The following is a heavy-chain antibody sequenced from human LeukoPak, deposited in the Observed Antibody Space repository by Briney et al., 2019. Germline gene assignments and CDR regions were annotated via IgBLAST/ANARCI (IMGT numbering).Heavy chain of an antibody. CDR1: GFTFSNYN. Sequence: GGSLRLSCEASGFTFSNYNMNWVRQAPGKGLEWVSYINIGSSTIYYADSVKGRFTISRDNAKNSLYLQMNSLRAEDTAVYYCARRYCIGGACSLDYWGQGTLVTVSS. CDR3: ARRYCIGGACSLDY. CDR2: INIGSSTI. V-gene: IGHV3-48*04. J-gene: IGHJ4*02. D-gene: IGHD2-15*01.